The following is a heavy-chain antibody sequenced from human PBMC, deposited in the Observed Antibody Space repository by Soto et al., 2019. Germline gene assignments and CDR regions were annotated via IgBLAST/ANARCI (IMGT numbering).Heavy chain of an antibody. CDR1: GFTFSSYG. Sequence: GSLRLAGSASGFTFSSYGMHWVRQAAGKGLEWVAVISYDGSNKYYADSVKGRFTISRDNSKNTLCLQMNSLRAEDTAVYYCAKDLFKVVVTANSGGGAFDIWGQGTMVTVSS. J-gene: IGHJ3*02. CDR3: AKDLFKVVVTANSGGGAFDI. CDR2: ISYDGSNK. V-gene: IGHV3-30*18. D-gene: IGHD2-21*02.